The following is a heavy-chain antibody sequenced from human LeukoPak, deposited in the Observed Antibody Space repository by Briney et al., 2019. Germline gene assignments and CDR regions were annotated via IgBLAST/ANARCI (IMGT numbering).Heavy chain of an antibody. J-gene: IGHJ4*01. V-gene: IGHV1-24*01. CDR1: GYIFTELS. CDR3: AIDTVYYDPPSY. D-gene: IGHD3-16*01. Sequence: ASVKVSCKVSGYIFTELSMHWVRQSPGKGLDWMGGSDTENGKTVYPQNFQGRVTMTEDTSTDTAYMELSSLRSEDTAVYYCAIDTVYYDPPSYWGQGTLVTVSS. CDR2: SDTENGKT.